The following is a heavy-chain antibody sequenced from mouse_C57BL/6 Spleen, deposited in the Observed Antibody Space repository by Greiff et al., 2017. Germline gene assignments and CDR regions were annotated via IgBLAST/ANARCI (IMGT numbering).Heavy chain of an antibody. CDR3: AREKSTVVARYFDV. CDR1: GFTFSDYY. V-gene: IGHV5-16*01. J-gene: IGHJ1*03. D-gene: IGHD1-1*01. CDR2: INYDGSST. Sequence: EVMLVESEGGLVQPGSSMKLSCTASGFTFSDYYMAWVRQVPEKGLEWVANINYDGSSTYYLDSLKSRFIISRDNAKNILYLQMSSLKSEDTATYYCAREKSTVVARYFDVWGTGTTVTVSS.